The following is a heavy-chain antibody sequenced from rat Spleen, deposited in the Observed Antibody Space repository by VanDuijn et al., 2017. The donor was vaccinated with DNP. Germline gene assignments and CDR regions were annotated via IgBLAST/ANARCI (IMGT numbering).Heavy chain of an antibody. CDR2: INSDSSNI. J-gene: IGHJ2*01. D-gene: IGHD1-2*01. Sequence: EVHLVESGGGLVQPGSSLKVSCVASGFTFSDYVMHWFHQAPENGIEWLAFINSDSSNIQYTETVEGRFIVSRDNAENTVYLQMSSLRSEDTATYYCASWAPIAPLSTSNYWGQGVMVTVSS. CDR3: ASWAPIAPLSTSNY. CDR1: GFTFSDYV. V-gene: IGHV5-41*01.